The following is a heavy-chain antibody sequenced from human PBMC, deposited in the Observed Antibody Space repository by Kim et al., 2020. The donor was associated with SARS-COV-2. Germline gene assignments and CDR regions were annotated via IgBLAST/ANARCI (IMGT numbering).Heavy chain of an antibody. D-gene: IGHD6-19*01. J-gene: IGHJ4*02. Sequence: GGSLRLSCAASGFTFSSYGMHWVRQAPGKGLEWVAVISYDGSNKYYADSVKGRFTISRDNSKNTLYLQMNSLRAEDTAVYYCAKFSRIAVAGYFDYWGQGTLVTVSS. CDR1: GFTFSSYG. V-gene: IGHV3-30*18. CDR2: ISYDGSNK. CDR3: AKFSRIAVAGYFDY.